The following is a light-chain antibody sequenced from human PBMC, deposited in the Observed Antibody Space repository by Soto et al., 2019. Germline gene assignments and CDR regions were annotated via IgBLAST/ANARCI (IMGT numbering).Light chain of an antibody. CDR2: EVS. J-gene: IGLJ3*02. CDR1: SSDVGGYNF. Sequence: QSALTQPASVSGSPGQSITISCTGTSSDVGGYNFVSWYQQHPGKAPRLIIYEVSSRPSGVSYRFSGSKSGNTASLTISGLQAEDEADYYCNSYTLRNTLVLFGGGTKLTVL. CDR3: NSYTLRNTLVL. V-gene: IGLV2-14*01.